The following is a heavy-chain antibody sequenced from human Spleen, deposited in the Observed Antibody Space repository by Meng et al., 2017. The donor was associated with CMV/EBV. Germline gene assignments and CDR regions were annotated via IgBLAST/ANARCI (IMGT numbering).Heavy chain of an antibody. V-gene: IGHV4-59*01. CDR3: ARGGASGGNNPFDL. CDR1: GGSFSGYY. D-gene: IGHD1-26*01. Sequence: GSLRLSCSVSGGSFSGYYWSWIRQPPGKGLEWIGNIHHSGSTNYNPSLNSRVTISPDTSKNQFSLKVRSVTAADTAVYYCARGGASGGNNPFDLWGPGTMVTVSS. J-gene: IGHJ3*01. CDR2: IHHSGST.